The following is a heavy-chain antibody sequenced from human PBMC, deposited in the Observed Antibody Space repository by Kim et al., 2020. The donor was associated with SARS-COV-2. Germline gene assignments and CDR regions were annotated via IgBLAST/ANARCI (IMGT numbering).Heavy chain of an antibody. D-gene: IGHD3-16*01. V-gene: IGHV3-30*01. J-gene: IGHJ4*02. Sequence: NSGEDRYTISRDNYKTPMYLQMNSLRAEDAAVYYCARDLLGYLGGYFDYWGQGTLVTVSS. CDR3: ARDLLGYLGGYFDY.